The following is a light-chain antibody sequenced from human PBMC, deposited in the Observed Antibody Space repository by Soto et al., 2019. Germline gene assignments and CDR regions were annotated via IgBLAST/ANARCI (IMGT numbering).Light chain of an antibody. CDR1: SSDVGAYKY. CDR2: GVS. Sequence: QSALTQPASVSGSPGQSVTISCTGTSSDVGAYKYVSWYQKHPGKAPKLMIYGVSNRPSGVSNRFSGSKSGNTAFLTISVLQPEDEADYYCSSFTGPTTLVVFGTGTKGTVL. J-gene: IGLJ1*01. CDR3: SSFTGPTTLVV. V-gene: IGLV2-14*03.